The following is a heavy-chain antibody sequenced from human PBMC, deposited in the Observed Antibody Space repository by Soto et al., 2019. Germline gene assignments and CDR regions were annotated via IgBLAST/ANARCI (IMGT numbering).Heavy chain of an antibody. Sequence: SETLSLTCTVSGGSISSGGYYWSWIRQHPGNGLEWIGYIYYSGSTYYNPSLKSRVTISVDTSKNQFSLKLSSVTAADTAVSYCARGGVQPNYYGVGVWGKRTTVSVPS. CDR2: IYYSGST. J-gene: IGHJ6*04. D-gene: IGHD3-16*01. CDR3: ARGGVQPNYYGVGV. V-gene: IGHV4-31*03. CDR1: GGSISSGGYY.